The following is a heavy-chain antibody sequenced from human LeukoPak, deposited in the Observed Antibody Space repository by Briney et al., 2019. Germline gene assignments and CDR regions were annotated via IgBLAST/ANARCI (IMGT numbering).Heavy chain of an antibody. D-gene: IGHD3-22*01. Sequence: GASVKVSCKASGYTFTSYDINWVRQATGQGLEWMGWMNPNSGNTGYAQKFQGRVTITRNISISTAYMELSSLRSEDTAVYYCARGPTYYYDSSGYYYGPIYDRGWFDPWGQGTLVTVSS. CDR2: MNPNSGNT. CDR1: GYTFTSYD. J-gene: IGHJ5*02. CDR3: ARGPTYYYDSSGYYYGPIYDRGWFDP. V-gene: IGHV1-8*03.